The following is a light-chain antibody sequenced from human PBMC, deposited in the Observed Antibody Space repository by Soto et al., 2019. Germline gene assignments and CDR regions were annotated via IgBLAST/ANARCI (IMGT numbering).Light chain of an antibody. CDR2: EGS. J-gene: IGLJ1*01. Sequence: QSALTQPASVSGSPGQSITISCTGTSSDVGGYKVVSWYQQHPGKAPKLMIYEGSKRPSGVSIRFSGSKSGNTASLTISGLQAEDEADYYCCSYAGSRTYVFGTGTKVTVL. V-gene: IGLV2-23*01. CDR3: CSYAGSRTYV. CDR1: SSDVGGYKV.